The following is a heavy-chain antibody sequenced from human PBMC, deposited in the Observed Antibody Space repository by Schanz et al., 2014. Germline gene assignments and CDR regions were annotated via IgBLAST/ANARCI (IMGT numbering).Heavy chain of an antibody. CDR2: IYYSGGT. D-gene: IGHD6-13*01. V-gene: IGHV4-59*01. CDR1: GGSMSGYH. CDR3: ARGAAAGIYNWFDP. J-gene: IGHJ5*02. Sequence: QVQLQASGPGLVKPSETLCLTCTVSGGSMSGYHWIWIRQPPGRGLEWIGHIYYSGGTPYNPSLESRVTISIDMSKSQFSLTLSTVIAADTAIYFCARGAAAGIYNWFDPWGQGTQVIVSS.